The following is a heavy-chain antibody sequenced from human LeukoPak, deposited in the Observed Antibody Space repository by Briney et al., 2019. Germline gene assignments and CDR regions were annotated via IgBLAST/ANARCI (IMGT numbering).Heavy chain of an antibody. Sequence: PSETLSLTCTVSGGSISSYYWSWIRQPAGKGLEWIGRIYTSGSTNYNPSLKSRVTMSVDTSKNQFSLKLTSVTAADAAVYYCARHRYCNSSSCYAFDYWGQGTLVTVSS. CDR1: GGSISSYY. V-gene: IGHV4-4*07. CDR3: ARHRYCNSSSCYAFDY. D-gene: IGHD2-2*01. CDR2: IYTSGST. J-gene: IGHJ4*02.